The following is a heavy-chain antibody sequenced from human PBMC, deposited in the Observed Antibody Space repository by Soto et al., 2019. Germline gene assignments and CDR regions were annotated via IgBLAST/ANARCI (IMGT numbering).Heavy chain of an antibody. CDR1: GFTLSGYW. Sequence: GGSLRLSCGASGFTLSGYWMTWVRQAPGKGLEWVGRVKSKNDGGTTDFAAPVKGRFAILRDDSKNMVYLEMNSLQTEDTAIYYCTTDSYITSIIVRFDYWGHGTLVTVSS. V-gene: IGHV3-15*01. D-gene: IGHD3-22*01. CDR2: VKSKNDGGTT. J-gene: IGHJ4*01. CDR3: TTDSYITSIIVRFDY.